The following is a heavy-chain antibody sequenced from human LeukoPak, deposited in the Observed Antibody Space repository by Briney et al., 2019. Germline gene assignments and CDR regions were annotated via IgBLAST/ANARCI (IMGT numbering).Heavy chain of an antibody. J-gene: IGHJ3*02. CDR1: GFTFSSYG. CDR2: IRYDGSNK. V-gene: IGHV3-30*02. CDR3: ARGLTLNDAFDI. Sequence: GGSLRLSCAASGFTFSSYGMHWVRQAPGKGLEWVAFIRYDGSNKYYADSVKGRFTISRDNSKNTLYLQMNSLRAEDTAVYYCARGLTLNDAFDIWGQGTMVTVSS.